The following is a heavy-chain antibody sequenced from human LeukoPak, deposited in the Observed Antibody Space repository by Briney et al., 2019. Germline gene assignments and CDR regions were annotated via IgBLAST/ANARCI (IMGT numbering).Heavy chain of an antibody. J-gene: IGHJ4*02. Sequence: YPSETLSLTCAVYGGSFSGYYWSCIRQPPGKGLEWIGEINHSGSTNYNPSLKSRVTISVDTSKNQFSLKLSSVTAADTAVYYCARGSSSGLIDYWGQGTLVTVSS. V-gene: IGHV4-34*01. CDR3: ARGSSSGLIDY. CDR2: INHSGST. CDR1: GGSFSGYY. D-gene: IGHD3-22*01.